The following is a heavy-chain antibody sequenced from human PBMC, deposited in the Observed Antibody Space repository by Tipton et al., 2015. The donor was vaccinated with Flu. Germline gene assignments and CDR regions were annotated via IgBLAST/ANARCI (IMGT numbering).Heavy chain of an antibody. V-gene: IGHV4-39*07. CDR1: GASISSRSYY. CDR3: AAAPYGSGSWDF. Sequence: TLSLTCTVSGASISSRSYYWGWIRQPPGKGLEWIGCIYSSGSTYYNPSLKSRVTISLDTSKNQFSLKLTSLTAADTAIYYCAAAPYGSGSWDFWGQGTLVTVSS. CDR2: IYSSGST. D-gene: IGHD3-10*01. J-gene: IGHJ1*01.